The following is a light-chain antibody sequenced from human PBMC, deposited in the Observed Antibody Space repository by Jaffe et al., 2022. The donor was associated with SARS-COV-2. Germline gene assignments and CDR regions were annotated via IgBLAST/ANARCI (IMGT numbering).Light chain of an antibody. J-gene: IGKJ1*01. CDR2: GTS. Sequence: ELVLAQSPGTLSLSPGERATLSCRASQSVSSNYIAWYQQKPGQAPRLLIYGTSLRATGIPDSFSGSGSGTDFTLTISRLEPEDFAVYYCQQYGSSPWTFGQGTKVEIK. CDR3: QQYGSSPWT. CDR1: QSVSSNY. V-gene: IGKV3-20*01.